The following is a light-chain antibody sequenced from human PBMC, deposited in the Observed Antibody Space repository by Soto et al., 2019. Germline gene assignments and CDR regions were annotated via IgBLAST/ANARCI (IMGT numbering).Light chain of an antibody. Sequence: IVLTQSPGTLSLSPGERATLSCRASQSVRSSYLAWYQQKPGQAPRLLIYGASSRATGIPDRFSGSGSGTDFTLIISRLEPEDFAVYYCQQYGSSPRVTFGGGTKVEIK. V-gene: IGKV3-20*01. CDR3: QQYGSSPRVT. CDR2: GAS. CDR1: QSVRSSY. J-gene: IGKJ4*01.